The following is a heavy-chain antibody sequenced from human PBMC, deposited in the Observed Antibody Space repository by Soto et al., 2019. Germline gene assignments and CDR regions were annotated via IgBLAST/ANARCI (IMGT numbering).Heavy chain of an antibody. Sequence: QVQLVESGGGVVQPGRSLRLSCAASGFTFSSYAMHWVRQAPGKGLEWVAVISYDGSNKYYADSVKGRFTISRDNSKNTLYLQMNSLRAEDTAVYYCARASWGSSWYYFDYWGQGTLVTVSS. CDR2: ISYDGSNK. J-gene: IGHJ4*02. CDR1: GFTFSSYA. D-gene: IGHD6-13*01. V-gene: IGHV3-30-3*01. CDR3: ARASWGSSWYYFDY.